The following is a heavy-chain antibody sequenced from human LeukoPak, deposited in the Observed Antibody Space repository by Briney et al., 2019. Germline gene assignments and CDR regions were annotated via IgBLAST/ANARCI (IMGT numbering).Heavy chain of an antibody. V-gene: IGHV4-4*02. CDR2: IYHSGST. J-gene: IGHJ6*03. CDR1: GGSISSSNW. D-gene: IGHD6-13*01. CDR3: ASGNGYSSSWYYYYYYMDV. Sequence: PSETLSLTCAVSGGSISSSNWWSWVRQPPGKGLEWIGEIYHSGSTYYNPSLKSRVTISVDTSKNQFSLKLSSVTAADTAVYYCASGNGYSSSWYYYYYYMDVWGKGTTVTVSS.